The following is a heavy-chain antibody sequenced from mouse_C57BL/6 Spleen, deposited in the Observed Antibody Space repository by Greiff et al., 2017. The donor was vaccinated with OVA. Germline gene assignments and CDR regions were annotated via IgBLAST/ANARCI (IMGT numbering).Heavy chain of an antibody. J-gene: IGHJ4*01. D-gene: IGHD3-1*01. CDR1: GYTFTSSC. Sequence: QVQLQQPGTELVKPGASVKLSCKASGYTFTSSCMHWVKQRPGQGLEWIGNINPSNGGTNYTAKFKSKATLTVDKSSSTAYMQLSSLTSADAAVYYCARAYSGLYYAMDYWGQGTSVTVSS. CDR2: INPSNGGT. CDR3: ARAYSGLYYAMDY. V-gene: IGHV1-53*01.